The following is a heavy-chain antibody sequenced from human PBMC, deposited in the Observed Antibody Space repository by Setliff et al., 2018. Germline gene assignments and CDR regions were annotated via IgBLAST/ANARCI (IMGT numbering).Heavy chain of an antibody. V-gene: IGHV4-39*02. Sequence: LSLTCTVSGFSINSGTHFWGWIRQPPGKGLEWIGRIHYSGNTYYNASLKSRVIISVDTAQNQFSLSLSSVTAADTAVYFCARDDPNHYDVSGYSVGYFDYWGLGTPVTVSS. CDR1: GFSINSGTHF. CDR2: IHYSGNT. J-gene: IGHJ4*02. CDR3: ARDDPNHYDVSGYSVGYFDY. D-gene: IGHD3-22*01.